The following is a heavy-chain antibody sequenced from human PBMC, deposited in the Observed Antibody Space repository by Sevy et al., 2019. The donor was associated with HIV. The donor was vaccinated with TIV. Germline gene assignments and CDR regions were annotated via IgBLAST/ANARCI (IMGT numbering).Heavy chain of an antibody. V-gene: IGHV3-74*01. CDR2: INSDGSST. J-gene: IGHJ3*02. CDR1: GFTFSSYW. CDR3: ARGYMITQAFDI. Sequence: RGSLRLSCAASGFTFSSYWMHWVRQAPGKGLVWVSRINSDGSSTSYADSVKGRFTISRDNAKNTLYLQMNSLRAEDTAVYYCARGYMITQAFDIWGQGTMVTVSS. D-gene: IGHD3-16*01.